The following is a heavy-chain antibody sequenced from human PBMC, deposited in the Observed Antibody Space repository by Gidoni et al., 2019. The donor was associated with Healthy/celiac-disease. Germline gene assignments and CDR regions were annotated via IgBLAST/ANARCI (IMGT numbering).Heavy chain of an antibody. D-gene: IGHD6-19*01. J-gene: IGHJ3*02. CDR1: GGSFSGYY. Sequence: QVQLQQWGAGLLKPSETLSLTCAVDGGSFSGYYWSWIRQPPGKGLEWIGEINHSGSTNYNPSLKSRVTISVDTSKNQFSLKLSSVTAADTAVYYCARGAAVAGQYAFDIWGQGTMVTVSS. CDR2: INHSGST. CDR3: ARGAAVAGQYAFDI. V-gene: IGHV4-34*01.